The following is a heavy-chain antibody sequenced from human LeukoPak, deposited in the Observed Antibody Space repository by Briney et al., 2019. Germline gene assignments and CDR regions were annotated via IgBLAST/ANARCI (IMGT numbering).Heavy chain of an antibody. J-gene: IGHJ6*02. CDR2: TVSEIDGGTT. CDR3: TTDEDWNYARKDV. V-gene: IGHV3-15*04. D-gene: IGHD1-7*01. Sequence: GGSLRLSCAASGFTFNYAWMCWVRQVPGKGLEWVGQTVSEIDGGTTDYATPVKGRFTISRDDSKSTLYLQMNSLKIEDTAVYYCTTDEDWNYARKDVWGQGATVIVSS. CDR1: GFTFNYAW.